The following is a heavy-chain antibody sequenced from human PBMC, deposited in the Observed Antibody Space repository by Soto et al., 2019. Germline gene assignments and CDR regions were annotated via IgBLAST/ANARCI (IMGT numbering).Heavy chain of an antibody. V-gene: IGHV1-46*01. CDR1: GYTLTSFY. J-gene: IGHJ4*02. D-gene: IGHD1-1*01. CDR3: ARSPRPTGTTLYYFDS. Sequence: ASVKVSCRAYGYTLTSFYMHRMRQAPGQGLEWMGVIDPSAGSTTYAQKFKGRVRMTRDTFTSTVFMELSSLRSEDTAVYYCARSPRPTGTTLYYFDSWGQRTLVTVSS. CDR2: IDPSAGST.